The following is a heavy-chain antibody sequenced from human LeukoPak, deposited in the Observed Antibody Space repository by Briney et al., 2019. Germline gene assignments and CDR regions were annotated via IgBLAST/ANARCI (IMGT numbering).Heavy chain of an antibody. V-gene: IGHV3-21*04. CDR2: ISSSGSTI. CDR1: GFSFRSYS. Sequence: GGSLRLSCAASGFSFRSYSINWVRQAPGKGLEWVSSISSSGSTIYYADSVKGRFTISRDNAKNSLYLQMNSLRAEDTAVYYCARAGSSDYWGQGTLVTVSS. CDR3: ARAGSSDY. J-gene: IGHJ4*02.